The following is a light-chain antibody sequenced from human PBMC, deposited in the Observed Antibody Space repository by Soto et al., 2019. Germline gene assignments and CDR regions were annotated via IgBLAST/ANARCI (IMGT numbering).Light chain of an antibody. CDR1: QSVGGSS. Sequence: ETVLTQSPGTLSLSPGXRATVSCRASQSVGGSSLAWYQQRPGQAPRLLIYDTSKRATGIPDRFSGSGSGTDFTLTLSRLEPEDFAVYYCQQYQNTPRTFGQGTKVDIK. CDR2: DTS. CDR3: QQYQNTPRT. V-gene: IGKV3-20*01. J-gene: IGKJ1*01.